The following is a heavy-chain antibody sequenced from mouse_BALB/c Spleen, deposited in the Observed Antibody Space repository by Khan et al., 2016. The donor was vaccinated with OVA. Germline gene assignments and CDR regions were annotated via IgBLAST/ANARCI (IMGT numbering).Heavy chain of an antibody. J-gene: IGHJ1*01. Sequence: EVKLLESGPGLVKPSQSLSLTCSVTGYSITSGYYWNWIRQFPGNKLEWMDYIRYDGSNNYNPSLKNRISITRDTSKNQFFLKLNSVTTEDTATYDCARDYYGTSWYFDVWGAGTTVTVSS. D-gene: IGHD1-1*01. CDR1: GYSITSGYY. CDR2: IRYDGSN. V-gene: IGHV3-6*02. CDR3: ARDYYGTSWYFDV.